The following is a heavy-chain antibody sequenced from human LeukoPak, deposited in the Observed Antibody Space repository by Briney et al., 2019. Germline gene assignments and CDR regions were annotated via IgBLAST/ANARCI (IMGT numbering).Heavy chain of an antibody. CDR3: ERDQVYSGYDFFDY. D-gene: IGHD5-12*01. J-gene: IGHJ4*02. CDR2: ISSSSSYI. Sequence: GGSLRLSCAASGFTFSSYSMNWVRQAPGKGLEWVSSISSSSSYIYYADSVKGRFTISRDNAKNSLYLQMNSLRAEDTAVYYCERDQVYSGYDFFDYWGQGTLVTVSS. CDR1: GFTFSSYS. V-gene: IGHV3-21*01.